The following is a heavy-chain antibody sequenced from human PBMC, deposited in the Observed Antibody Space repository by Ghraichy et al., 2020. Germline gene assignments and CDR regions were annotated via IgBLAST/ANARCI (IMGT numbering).Heavy chain of an antibody. D-gene: IGHD3-3*01. CDR1: GFTFSSYA. Sequence: GESLNISCAASGFTFSSYAMHWVRQAPGKGLEWVAVISYDGSNKYYADSVKGRFTISRDNSKNTLYLQMNSLRAEDTAVYYCARNHPGNYDFWSGYWLSYYFDYWGQGTLVTVSS. CDR3: ARNHPGNYDFWSGYWLSYYFDY. J-gene: IGHJ4*02. CDR2: ISYDGSNK. V-gene: IGHV3-30*04.